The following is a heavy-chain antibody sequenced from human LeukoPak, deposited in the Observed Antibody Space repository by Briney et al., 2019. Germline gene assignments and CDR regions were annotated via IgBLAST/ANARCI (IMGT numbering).Heavy chain of an antibody. CDR3: AQGKDFNGYYVDS. V-gene: IGHV3-23*01. J-gene: IGHJ4*02. CDR2: SGGSGGAT. D-gene: IGHD3-3*01. Sequence: PGGSLRLSCAASGFTFSSFGMSWVRQSPETGLEWVSVSGGSGGATHYAESVKGRFTISRDNSKNTLYLEMSRLRADDTAVYYCAQGKDFNGYYVDSWGQGTLVTVSS. CDR1: GFTFSSFG.